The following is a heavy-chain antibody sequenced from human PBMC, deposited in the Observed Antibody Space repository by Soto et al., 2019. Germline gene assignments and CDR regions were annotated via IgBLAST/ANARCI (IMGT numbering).Heavy chain of an antibody. CDR3: GRDPNAGVVGV. J-gene: IGHJ3*01. CDR1: DGSISNHY. Sequence: PSETLSLTCTVSDGSISNHYLNWIRQSPGRGLEWIALIYNNGINNYNPSLKSRVTIAVDTSKNQFSLKLTSVTAADTAVYFSGRDPNAGVVGVWGQGTLVTVSS. D-gene: IGHD3-3*01. CDR2: IYNNGIN. V-gene: IGHV4-59*11.